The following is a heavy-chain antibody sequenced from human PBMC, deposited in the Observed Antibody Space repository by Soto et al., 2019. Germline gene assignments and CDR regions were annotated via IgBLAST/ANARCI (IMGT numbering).Heavy chain of an antibody. CDR2: IIPVFGPA. CDR1: GVTLKNSA. CDR3: GRGGSWAKVDS. D-gene: IGHD6-13*01. V-gene: IGHV1-69*13. Sequence: SVKVSCKASGVTLKNSALSWVRQAPGQGLEWMGGIIPVFGPALYAQKFQGRVTITADESTNTAFLDVSSLRSEDTAVYYCGRGGSWAKVDSWGPGTLVTVSS. J-gene: IGHJ4*02.